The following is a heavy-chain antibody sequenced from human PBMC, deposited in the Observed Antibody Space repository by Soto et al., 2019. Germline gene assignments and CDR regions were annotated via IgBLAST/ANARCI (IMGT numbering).Heavy chain of an antibody. CDR3: ARVSAHLSSASPFQH. CDR2: ISHDGSNK. CDR1: GFTFSSYA. J-gene: IGHJ1*01. Sequence: QVQLVESGGGVVQPGRSLRLSCAASGFTFSSYAMHWVRQAPGKGLEWVAVISHDGSNKYYADSVKGRFTISRDNSKNTRYLQMNSLRAEDTAVYYCARVSAHLSSASPFQHWGQGTLVTVSS. V-gene: IGHV3-30-3*01. D-gene: IGHD6-13*01.